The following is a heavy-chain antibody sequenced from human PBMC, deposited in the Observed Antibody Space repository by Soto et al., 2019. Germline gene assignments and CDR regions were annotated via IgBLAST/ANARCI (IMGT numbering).Heavy chain of an antibody. J-gene: IGHJ6*02. Sequence: SETLSLTCAVSGGSISSGGYSWTWIRQPPGTGLEWIGEINHSGSTNYNQSLKNQVTISVDTSKNQISMKLNSETAADTAVYYCARHILAVVAATSRSYGMDVWGQGTTVT. CDR1: GGSISSGGYS. CDR2: INHSGST. CDR3: ARHILAVVAATSRSYGMDV. V-gene: IGHV4-39*01. D-gene: IGHD2-15*01.